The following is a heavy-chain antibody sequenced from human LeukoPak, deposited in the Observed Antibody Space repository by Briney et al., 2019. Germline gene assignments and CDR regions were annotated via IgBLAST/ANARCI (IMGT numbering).Heavy chain of an antibody. D-gene: IGHD6-19*01. CDR1: EFTFSSYS. CDR2: ISSSSSYI. CDR3: ARDSALAQAVMFDY. V-gene: IGHV3-21*04. Sequence: GGSLRLSCAASEFTFSSYSMNWVRQAPGEGLEWVSSISSSSSYIYYADSVQGRFTISRDNAKNSLYLQMDSLRAEDTAVYYCARDSALAQAVMFDYWGQGTLVTVSS. J-gene: IGHJ4*02.